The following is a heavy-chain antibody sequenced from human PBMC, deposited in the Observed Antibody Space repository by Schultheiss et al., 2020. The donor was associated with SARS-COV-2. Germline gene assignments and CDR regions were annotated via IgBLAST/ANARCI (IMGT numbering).Heavy chain of an antibody. J-gene: IGHJ4*02. CDR1: GGSISSYY. D-gene: IGHD6-6*01. V-gene: IGHV4-59*01. CDR3: ARARLTRRIDS. Sequence: GSLRLSCTVSGGSISSYYWSWIRQPPGKGLEWIGYIYYSGSTYYTPSLKSRVTISIDTSKNQFSLKVRSVTAADTAVYYCARARLTRRIDSWGQGTLVTVSS. CDR2: IYYSGST.